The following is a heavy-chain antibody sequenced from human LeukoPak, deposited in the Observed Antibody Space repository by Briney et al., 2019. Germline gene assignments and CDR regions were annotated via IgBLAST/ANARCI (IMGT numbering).Heavy chain of an antibody. J-gene: IGHJ5*02. V-gene: IGHV4-34*01. CDR3: ARVPPLYEFWSGYSGAWFDP. CDR2: INHSGST. D-gene: IGHD3-3*01. Sequence: TGGSLRLSCAASGFTFSSYWMSWIRQPPGKGLEWIGEINHSGSTNYNPSLKSRVTISVDTSKNQFSLKLSSVTAADTAVYYCARVPPLYEFWSGYSGAWFDPWGQGTLVTVSS. CDR1: GFTFSSYW.